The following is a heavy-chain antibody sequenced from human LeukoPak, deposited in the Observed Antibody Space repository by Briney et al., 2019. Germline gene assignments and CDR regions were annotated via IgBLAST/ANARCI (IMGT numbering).Heavy chain of an antibody. CDR3: AKGSYDILTGYYSYFDY. CDR1: GFTFDDYA. Sequence: GGSLRLSCAASGFTFDDYAMHWVRQAPGKGLEWVSGISWNSGSIGYADSVKGRFTISRDNAKNSLYLQMNSLRAEDVALYYCAKGSYDILTGYYSYFDYWGQGTLVTVSS. CDR2: ISWNSGSI. D-gene: IGHD3-9*01. J-gene: IGHJ4*02. V-gene: IGHV3-9*03.